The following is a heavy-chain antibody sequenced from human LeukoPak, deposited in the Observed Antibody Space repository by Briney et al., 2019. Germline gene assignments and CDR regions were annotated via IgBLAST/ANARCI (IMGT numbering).Heavy chain of an antibody. V-gene: IGHV3-23*01. CDR2: ISGSGGGT. CDR1: GFTFSSYA. Sequence: GGSLRLSCAASGFTFSSYAMSWVRQAPGKGLEWVSTISGSGGGTYYADSVKGRFTISRDNSKNTLYLKMNSLRAEDTAVFYCAKAKVVVAAAGLYFDSWGQGTLVTVSS. CDR3: AKAKVVVAAAGLYFDS. D-gene: IGHD2-15*01. J-gene: IGHJ4*02.